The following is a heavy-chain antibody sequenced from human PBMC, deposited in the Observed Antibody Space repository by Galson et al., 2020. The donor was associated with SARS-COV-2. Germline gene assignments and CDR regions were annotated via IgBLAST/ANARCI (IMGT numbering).Heavy chain of an antibody. J-gene: IGHJ4*02. CDR1: GGSINFYY. CDR2: IHTSGST. D-gene: IGHD6-13*01. Sequence: SETLSLTCSVYGGSINFYYWSWIRQPAGKGLEWIGRIHTSGSTNYNPSLNSRVTMSVDTSKNQVSLRLSSVTAADTAVYFCAREGFSAAGTGFDYWAQGTVVTVSS. V-gene: IGHV4-4*07. CDR3: AREGFSAAGTGFDY.